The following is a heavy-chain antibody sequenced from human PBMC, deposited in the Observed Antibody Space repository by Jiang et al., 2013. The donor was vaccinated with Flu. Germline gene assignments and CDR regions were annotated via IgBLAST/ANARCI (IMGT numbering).Heavy chain of an antibody. CDR3: ARGRRDGYNYTPDNWFDP. D-gene: IGHD5-24*01. CDR1: GASISSSNW. CDR2: IYHGGST. Sequence: GSGLVKPSGTLSLTCAVSGASISSSNWWTWVRQPPGKGLEWIGEIYHGGSTNYNPSLHNRVTMSVDKSKNQLSLKLTSVTAADTAVYYCARGRRDGYNYTPDNWFDPWGQGTLVTVSS. J-gene: IGHJ5*02. V-gene: IGHV4-4*02.